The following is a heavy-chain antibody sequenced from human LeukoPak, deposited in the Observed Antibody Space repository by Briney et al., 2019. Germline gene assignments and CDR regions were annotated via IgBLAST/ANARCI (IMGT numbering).Heavy chain of an antibody. J-gene: IGHJ3*02. CDR2: INPNSGGT. V-gene: IGHV1-2*02. Sequence: GASVKVSCKASGYTFTGYYMHWVRQAPGQGLEWMGWINPNSGGTNYAQKFQGRVTMTRDTSISTAYMELSRLRSDDTAVYYCARDREGVLRYFDWLGDAFDIWGQGTMVTVSS. D-gene: IGHD3-9*01. CDR3: ARDREGVLRYFDWLGDAFDI. CDR1: GYTFTGYY.